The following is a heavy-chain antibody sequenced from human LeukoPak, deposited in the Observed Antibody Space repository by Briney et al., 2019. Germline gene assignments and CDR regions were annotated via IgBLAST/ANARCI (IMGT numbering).Heavy chain of an antibody. D-gene: IGHD6-19*01. CDR1: GGSFSGYY. CDR2: INHSGST. CDR3: ARHGEYYSSGWGNDY. V-gene: IGHV4-34*01. Sequence: PSETLSLTCAVYGGSFSGYYWSWIRQPPGKGLEWIGEINHSGSTNYNPSLKSRVTISVDTSKNQFSLKLSSVTAADTAVYYCARHGEYYSSGWGNDYWGQGTLVTVSS. J-gene: IGHJ4*02.